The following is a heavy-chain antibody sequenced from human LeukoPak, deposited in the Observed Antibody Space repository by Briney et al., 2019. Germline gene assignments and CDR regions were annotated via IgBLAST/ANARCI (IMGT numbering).Heavy chain of an antibody. V-gene: IGHV1-69*05. CDR1: GGTFSSYA. D-gene: IGHD6-13*01. CDR2: IIPNFGTA. Sequence: SVKVSCKASGGTFSSYAISWVRQAPGQGLEWMGGIIPNFGTANYAQKFQGRVTITTDESTSTAYMELSSLRSEDTAVYYCARNFIAAAGTNYFDYWGQGTLVTVSS. CDR3: ARNFIAAAGTNYFDY. J-gene: IGHJ4*02.